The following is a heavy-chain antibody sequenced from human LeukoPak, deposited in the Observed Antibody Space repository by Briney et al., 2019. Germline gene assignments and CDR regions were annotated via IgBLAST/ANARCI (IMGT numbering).Heavy chain of an antibody. V-gene: IGHV3-21*01. J-gene: IGHJ4*02. CDR1: GFSFSSYT. Sequence: GGSLRLSCAASGFSFSSYTMNWVRQAPGKGLEWVSSISSSSSYIYYADSVKGRFTISRDTAKNSLYLQLNSLRVEDTAVYYCAKLAKYFYGSETYYFFEHWGQGTPVTASS. CDR3: AKLAKYFYGSETYYFFEH. D-gene: IGHD3-10*01. CDR2: ISSSSSYI.